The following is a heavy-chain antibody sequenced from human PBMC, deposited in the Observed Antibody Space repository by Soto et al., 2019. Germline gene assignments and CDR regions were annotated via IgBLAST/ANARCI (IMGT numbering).Heavy chain of an antibody. V-gene: IGHV3-23*01. Sequence: PGGSLRLSCVVSRFTFSRYAMTWVRQDTGKGLEWVSAISNSGGSTYYADSVKGRFSISRDNSKNSLYLQMNSLRAEDTAVYYCAKVLGGNPGAFDIWGQGTMVTVSS. D-gene: IGHD1-26*01. CDR1: RFTFSRYA. CDR3: AKVLGGNPGAFDI. J-gene: IGHJ3*02. CDR2: ISNSGGST.